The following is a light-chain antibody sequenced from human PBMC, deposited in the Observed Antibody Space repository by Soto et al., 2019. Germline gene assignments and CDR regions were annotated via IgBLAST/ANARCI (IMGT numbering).Light chain of an antibody. J-gene: IGLJ2*01. V-gene: IGLV2-14*01. Sequence: QSALTQPASVSGSPGQSITISCTGTSSDVGGYNYVSWYQQHPGKPPKLMIYEVSNRPSGVSNRVSGSKSGTTASLTLSGLKLQYEDEYYYYSDTSSSTHLVFGGGTKLTVL. CDR2: EVS. CDR3: YSDTSSSTHLV. CDR1: SSDVGGYNY.